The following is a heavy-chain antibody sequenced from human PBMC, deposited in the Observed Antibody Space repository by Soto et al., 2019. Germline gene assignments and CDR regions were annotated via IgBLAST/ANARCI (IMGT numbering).Heavy chain of an antibody. CDR1: GGSFSSGDYY. CDR3: ARDTYGSGSYYNLYYYGMDV. CDR2: IYHSGST. Sequence: SETLSLTCTVSGGSFSSGDYYWSWVRQPPGKGLEWIGEIYHSGSTNYNPSLKSRLTISVDKSKNQFSLKLSSVTAADTAVYYCARDTYGSGSYYNLYYYGMDVWGQGTTVTVSS. V-gene: IGHV4-4*02. J-gene: IGHJ6*02. D-gene: IGHD3-10*01.